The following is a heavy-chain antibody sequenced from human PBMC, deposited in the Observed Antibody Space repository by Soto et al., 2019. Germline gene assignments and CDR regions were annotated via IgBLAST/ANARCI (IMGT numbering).Heavy chain of an antibody. CDR3: VRDRNWSYDS. Sequence: GGSLRLSCAASGFTFSDHYMDWVRQAPGKGLEWVGRVRNKVKSYTTDYAASVRGRFIISRDDSHSSIYLQMNSLKTEDTAVYYCVRDRNWSYDSWGLGTLVTV. D-gene: IGHD5-12*01. V-gene: IGHV3-72*01. CDR1: GFTFSDHY. J-gene: IGHJ5*02. CDR2: VRNKVKSYTT.